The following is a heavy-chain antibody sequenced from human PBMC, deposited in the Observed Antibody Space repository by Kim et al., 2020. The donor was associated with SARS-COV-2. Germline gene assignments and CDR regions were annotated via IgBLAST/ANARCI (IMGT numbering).Heavy chain of an antibody. Sequence: GGSLRLSCAASGFTFSDYYMSWIRQAPGKGLEWVPYISSSGSTIYYADSVKGRFTISRDNAKNSLYLQMNSLRAEDTAVYYCARENSHITIFGVVTRIGMDVWGQGTTVTVSS. CDR1: GFTFSDYY. J-gene: IGHJ6*02. CDR3: ARENSHITIFGVVTRIGMDV. V-gene: IGHV3-11*01. D-gene: IGHD3-3*01. CDR2: ISSSGSTI.